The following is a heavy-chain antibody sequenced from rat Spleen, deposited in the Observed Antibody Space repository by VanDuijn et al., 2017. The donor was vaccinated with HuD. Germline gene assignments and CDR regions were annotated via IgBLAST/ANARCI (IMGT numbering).Heavy chain of an antibody. CDR3: ARLNNYFDY. Sequence: EVQLVESGGGLVQPGKSLKLSCAASGFTFSDYDMAWVRQAPTRGLEWIASISTEGTNTYYRDSVKGRFTISRDDAKSTQFLLMDSLRSEDTATYYCARLNNYFDYWGQGVMVTVSS. CDR1: GFTFSDYD. CDR2: ISTEGTNT. J-gene: IGHJ2*01. V-gene: IGHV5S13*01. D-gene: IGHD1-10*01.